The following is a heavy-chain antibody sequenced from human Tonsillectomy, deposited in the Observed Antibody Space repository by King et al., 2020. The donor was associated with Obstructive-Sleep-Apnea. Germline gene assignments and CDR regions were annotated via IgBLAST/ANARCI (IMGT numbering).Heavy chain of an antibody. J-gene: IGHJ4*02. D-gene: IGHD6-19*01. CDR1: GYSFIRYW. V-gene: IGHV5-51*01. CDR3: ARHGFGSGWYYFDY. Sequence: VQLVESGAEVKKPGESLKISCKGSGYSFIRYWIGWVRQMPGKGLEWMGIIYPGNSHTTYSPSFQGQVIISADKSTNTAYLQWSSLKASDTAMYYCARHGFGSGWYYFDYWGQGTLVTVSS. CDR2: IYPGNSHT.